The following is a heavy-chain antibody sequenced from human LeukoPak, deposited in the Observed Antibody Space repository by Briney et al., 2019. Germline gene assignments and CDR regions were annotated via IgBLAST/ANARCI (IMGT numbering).Heavy chain of an antibody. CDR2: IKSKIDGGTI. Sequence: GGSLRLSCVASGFTFSDAWMSWVRQAPGKGLEWVGRIKSKIDGGTIDYAAHVKGRFTISRADSRTTLYLQTNRLKTEDTAVYYCTTRSQDGWWGQATLVTV. J-gene: IGHJ4*02. CDR1: GFTFSDAW. CDR3: TTRSQDGW. D-gene: IGHD2-15*01. V-gene: IGHV3-15*01.